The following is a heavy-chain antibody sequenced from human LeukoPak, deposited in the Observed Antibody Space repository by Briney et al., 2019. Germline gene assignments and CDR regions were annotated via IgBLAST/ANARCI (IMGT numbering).Heavy chain of an antibody. J-gene: IGHJ4*02. D-gene: IGHD4-17*01. CDR2: IIPIFGTA. Sequence: GASVKVSCKASGGTFSSYAISWVRQAPGQGLEWMGGIIPIFGTANYAQKFQGRVTITTDESTSTAYMELSSLRSEDTAVYYCARDLWYGDYDGRLGGDYWGQGTLVTVSS. V-gene: IGHV1-69*05. CDR3: ARDLWYGDYDGRLGGDY. CDR1: GGTFSSYA.